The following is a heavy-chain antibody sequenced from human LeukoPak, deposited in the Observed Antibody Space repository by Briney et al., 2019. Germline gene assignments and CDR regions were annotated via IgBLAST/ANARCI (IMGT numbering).Heavy chain of an antibody. CDR3: ARPWGSGSDDAFDI. Sequence: ASVKVSCKASGYTFTSYGISWVRQAPGQGLEWMGWISAYNGNTNYAQKLQGRVTMSTDTSTSTGYMELRSLRSDDTAVYYCARPWGSGSDDAFDIWGQGTMVTVSS. J-gene: IGHJ3*02. D-gene: IGHD3-22*01. CDR2: ISAYNGNT. V-gene: IGHV1-18*01. CDR1: GYTFTSYG.